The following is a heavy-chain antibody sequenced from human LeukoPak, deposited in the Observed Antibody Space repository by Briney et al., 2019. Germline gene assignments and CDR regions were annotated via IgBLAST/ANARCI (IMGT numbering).Heavy chain of an antibody. Sequence: KPGGSLRLSCAASGLTFSDYYMSWIRQAPGKELEWVSYISSSGTTIYYADSVKGRFTISRDNAKNSLYLQMNSLRAEDTAVYFCARWDSSGCLDYWGQGTLVTASS. D-gene: IGHD3-22*01. CDR2: ISSSGTTI. CDR3: ARWDSSGCLDY. V-gene: IGHV3-11*01. J-gene: IGHJ4*02. CDR1: GLTFSDYY.